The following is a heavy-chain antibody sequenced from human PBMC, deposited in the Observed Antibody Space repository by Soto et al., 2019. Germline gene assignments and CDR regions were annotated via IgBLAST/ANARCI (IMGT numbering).Heavy chain of an antibody. CDR1: GGSISSNHW. V-gene: IGHV4-4*02. J-gene: IGHJ4*02. CDR2: IFHSGGT. CDR3: TRGLDY. Sequence: PSETLSVTCTVSGGSISSNHWWNWVRQPPGKGLEWIGEIFHSGGTNYNPSLKSRVTISVDKSKNQFSLKLSSVTAADTAVYYCTRGLDYWGQGTLVTVSS.